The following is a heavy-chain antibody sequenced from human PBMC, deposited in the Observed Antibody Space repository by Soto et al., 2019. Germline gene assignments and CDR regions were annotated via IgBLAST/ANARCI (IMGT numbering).Heavy chain of an antibody. D-gene: IGHD6-13*01. CDR3: ARVLPGIAAAYDAFDV. Sequence: PSETLSLTCSVSGGSISSGYYYWSWIRQPPGKGLEWIGNIYYSGNTYYNPSLKSRLIISIDTSKNQFSLKLGSVTAADTAVYYCARVLPGIAAAYDAFDVWGQGTMVTVSS. J-gene: IGHJ3*01. V-gene: IGHV4-30-4*02. CDR1: GGSISSGYYY. CDR2: IYYSGNT.